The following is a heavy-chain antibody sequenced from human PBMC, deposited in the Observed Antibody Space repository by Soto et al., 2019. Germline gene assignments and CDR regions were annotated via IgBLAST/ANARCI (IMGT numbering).Heavy chain of an antibody. Sequence: ASVKVSCKASGGTFSSYAISWVRQAPGQGLEWMGYINAGNGDTKYSQRFQGRVTITRDTSASTAYMELSSLGSEDTAVYYCGRDMRERPSKWFDPSGQGTLVTVSS. J-gene: IGHJ5*02. CDR2: INAGNGDT. CDR3: GRDMRERPSKWFDP. V-gene: IGHV1-3*01. CDR1: GGTFSSYA. D-gene: IGHD1-26*01.